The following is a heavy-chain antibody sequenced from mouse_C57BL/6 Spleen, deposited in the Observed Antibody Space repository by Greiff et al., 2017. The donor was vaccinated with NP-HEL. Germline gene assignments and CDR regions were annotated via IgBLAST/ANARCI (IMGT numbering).Heavy chain of an antibody. V-gene: IGHV5-9*01. CDR1: GFTFSSYT. Sequence: DVKLVESGGGLVKPGGSLKLSCAASGFTFSSYTMSWVRQTPEKRLEWVATISGGGGNTYYPDSVKGRFTISRDNAKNTLYLQMSSLRSEDTALYYCARQGTTVVDYFDYWGQGTTLTVSS. CDR2: ISGGGGNT. D-gene: IGHD1-1*01. J-gene: IGHJ2*01. CDR3: ARQGTTVVDYFDY.